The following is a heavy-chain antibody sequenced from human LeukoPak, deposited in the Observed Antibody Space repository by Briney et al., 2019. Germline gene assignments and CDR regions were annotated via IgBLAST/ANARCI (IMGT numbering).Heavy chain of an antibody. D-gene: IGHD5-18*01. CDR3: ARGSYSYGIDY. Sequence: KASETLSLTCTVSGGSISSGDYYWSWIRQPPGKGLEWIGYIYYSGSTYYNPSLKSRVTISVDTSKNQFSLKLSSVTAADTAVYYCARGSYSYGIDYWGQGTLVTASS. CDR1: GGSISSGDYY. CDR2: IYYSGST. J-gene: IGHJ4*02. V-gene: IGHV4-30-4*01.